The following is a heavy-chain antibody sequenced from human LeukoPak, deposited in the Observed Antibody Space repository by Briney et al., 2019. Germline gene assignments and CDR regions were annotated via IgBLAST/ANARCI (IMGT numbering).Heavy chain of an antibody. CDR2: INHSGST. CDR3: ASKGYYDSSGPGGPSDY. V-gene: IGHV4-34*01. D-gene: IGHD3-22*01. CDR1: GGSFSGYY. Sequence: PSETLSLTCAVYGGSFSGYYWSWIRQPPGKGLEWIGEINHSGSTNYNPSLKSRVTISVDTSKNQFSLKLSSVTAADTAVYYCASKGYYDSSGPGGPSDYWGRGTLVTVSS. J-gene: IGHJ4*02.